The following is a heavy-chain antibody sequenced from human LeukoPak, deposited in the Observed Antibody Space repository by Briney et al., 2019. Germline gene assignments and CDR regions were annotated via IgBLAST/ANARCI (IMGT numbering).Heavy chain of an antibody. V-gene: IGHV3-30-3*01. CDR1: GFTFSSYA. D-gene: IGHD6-19*01. J-gene: IGHJ4*02. Sequence: GGSLRLSCAASGFTFSSYAMHWVRQAPGKGLEWVAVISYDGSNKYYADSVKGRFTISRDNSKNTLYLQMNSLRAEDTAVYYCAKDPGIAVAGTVDYWGQGTLVTVSS. CDR2: ISYDGSNK. CDR3: AKDPGIAVAGTVDY.